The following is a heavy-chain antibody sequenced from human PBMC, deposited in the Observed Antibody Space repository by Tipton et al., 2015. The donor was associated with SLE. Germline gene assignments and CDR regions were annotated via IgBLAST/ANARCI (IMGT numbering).Heavy chain of an antibody. V-gene: IGHV4-31*03. J-gene: IGHJ3*02. CDR3: ARDSAHYGSGDGAFDI. Sequence: TLSLTCTVSGGSISSGGYYWTWIRQHPGKGLEWIGYIYYSGSTYYNPSLKSRITISLDTSKNQFSLKLSSVTAADTAVYYCARDSAHYGSGDGAFDIWGQVTMITVSS. CDR1: GGSISSGGYY. CDR2: IYYSGST. D-gene: IGHD3-10*01.